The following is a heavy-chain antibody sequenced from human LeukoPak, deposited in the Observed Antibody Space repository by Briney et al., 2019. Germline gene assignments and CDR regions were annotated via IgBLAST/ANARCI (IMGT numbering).Heavy chain of an antibody. J-gene: IGHJ4*02. CDR3: AREAPQIAAAGTIDY. Sequence: ASVKASCKSSRYTLTGYYMHFVRQAPGPGLEWMVCIKPNSGGTNYAQKFQGRVTMNRDTSISTAYMELSRLRSDDTAVYYCAREAPQIAAAGTIDYWGQGTLVTVSS. V-gene: IGHV1-2*02. D-gene: IGHD6-13*01. CDR1: RYTLTGYY. CDR2: IKPNSGGT.